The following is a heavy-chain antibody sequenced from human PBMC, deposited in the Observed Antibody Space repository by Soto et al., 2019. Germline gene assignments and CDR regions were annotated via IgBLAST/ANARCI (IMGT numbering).Heavy chain of an antibody. CDR1: GFTFSSYY. CDR2: FRYNGGST. V-gene: IGHV3-64*01. Sequence: GGPRILSCAASGFTFSSYYMHWVRQAPGKGLEYVSGFRYNGGSTYYANSVRGRFTISRDNSKNTLYLQMGSLRPEDMGVYYCARDPFVHDAFDIWGQGTMVTVSS. J-gene: IGHJ3*02. CDR3: ARDPFVHDAFDI.